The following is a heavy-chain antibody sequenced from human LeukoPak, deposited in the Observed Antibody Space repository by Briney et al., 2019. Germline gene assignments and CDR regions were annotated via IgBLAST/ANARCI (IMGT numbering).Heavy chain of an antibody. CDR3: ARQGAQGGAPFY. CDR1: GYSFTSYG. Sequence: SVKVSCKASGYSFTSYGISWVRQAPGQGLEWMGWISVYNGNTEYEKKFQGRVTMTTDTSTSTAYMDLRSLRTDDTAVYYCARQGAQGGAPFYWGQGTLVTVSS. D-gene: IGHD3-16*01. CDR2: ISVYNGNT. V-gene: IGHV1-18*01. J-gene: IGHJ4*02.